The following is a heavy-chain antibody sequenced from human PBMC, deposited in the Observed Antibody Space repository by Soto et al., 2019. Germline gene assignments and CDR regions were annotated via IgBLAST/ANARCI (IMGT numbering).Heavy chain of an antibody. Sequence: GGSLRLSCAASGFTVSSNYMSWVRKAPGKGLERVSVIYSGGSTYYADSVKGRFTISRDNSKNTLYLQMNSLRAEDTAVYYCARVLTTYDFWSGYYGSGSYYDDYWGQGTLVTVSS. CDR1: GFTVSSNY. CDR2: IYSGGST. J-gene: IGHJ4*02. V-gene: IGHV3-66*01. D-gene: IGHD3-10*01. CDR3: ARVLTTYDFWSGYYGSGSYYDDY.